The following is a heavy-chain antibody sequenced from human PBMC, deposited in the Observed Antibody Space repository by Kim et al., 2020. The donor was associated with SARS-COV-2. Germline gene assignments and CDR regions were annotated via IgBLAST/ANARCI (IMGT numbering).Heavy chain of an antibody. CDR3: VRHSHQIGDGYNPFDY. J-gene: IGHJ4*02. CDR2: IFYGGST. D-gene: IGHD5-12*01. CDR1: GGSISRYY. Sequence: SETLSLTCSVSGGSISRYYWSWIRQPPGKGLEWVGHIFYGGSTNYNPSLKSRVTISVDTSKNQFSLKLSSVTAADTAVFYCVRHSHQIGDGYNPFDYWGQGTLVTVSS. V-gene: IGHV4-59*08.